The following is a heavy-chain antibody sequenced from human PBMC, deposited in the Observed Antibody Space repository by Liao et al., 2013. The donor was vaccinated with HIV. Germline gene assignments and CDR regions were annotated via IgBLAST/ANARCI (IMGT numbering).Heavy chain of an antibody. CDR1: GVSISSYY. V-gene: IGHV4-59*12. CDR3: ARGDVLMVYAILY. J-gene: IGHJ4*02. CDR2: IYYSGST. D-gene: IGHD2-8*01. Sequence: QVQLQESGPGLVKPSETLSLTCTVSGVSISSYYWSWIRQPPGKGLEWIGYIYYSGSTNYNPSLKSRVTMSVDTSKNQFSLKLSSVTAADTAVYYCARGDVLMVYAILYWGQGTLVTVSS.